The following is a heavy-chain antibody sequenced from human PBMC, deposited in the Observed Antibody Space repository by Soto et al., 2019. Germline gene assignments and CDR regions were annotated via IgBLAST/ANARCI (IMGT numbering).Heavy chain of an antibody. Sequence: EVQLLDSGGALVQPGGSLRLSCVASGFSFSTYAVSWVRQAPGKGLEWVSGISDSGDTTYYADAVKGRFTISRDNSKNMLYLQMNSLRAEDTAIYYCAKTWSGAHFDYWGQGTLVTVSS. D-gene: IGHD3-3*01. CDR3: AKTWSGAHFDY. CDR2: ISDSGDTT. J-gene: IGHJ4*02. CDR1: GFSFSTYA. V-gene: IGHV3-23*01.